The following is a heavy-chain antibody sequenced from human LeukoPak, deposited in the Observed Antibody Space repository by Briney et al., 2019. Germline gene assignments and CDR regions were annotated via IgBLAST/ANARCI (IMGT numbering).Heavy chain of an antibody. J-gene: IGHJ5*02. CDR1: GYTFTSYY. CDR2: INPSGGST. D-gene: IGHD5-18*01. CDR3: ARNQDTARFTRFSEGCFDP. Sequence: ASVKVSCKASGYTFTSYYMHWVRQAPGQGLEWMGIINPSGGSTSYAQKFQGRVTMTRDTSTSTVYMELSSLRSVDTAVYYCARNQDTARFTRFSEGCFDPWGQGTLVTVSS. V-gene: IGHV1-46*01.